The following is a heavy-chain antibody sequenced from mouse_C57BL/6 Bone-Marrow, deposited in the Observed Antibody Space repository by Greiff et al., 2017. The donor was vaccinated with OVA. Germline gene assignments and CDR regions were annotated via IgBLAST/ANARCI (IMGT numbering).Heavy chain of an antibody. CDR2: IWGDGST. V-gene: IGHV2-6*01. J-gene: IGHJ3*01. CDR3: ASGGTTVVAPGGFAY. CDR1: GFSLTSYG. Sequence: VMLVESGPGLVAPSQSLSITCTVSGFSLTSYGVDWVRQSPGKGLEWLGVIWGDGSTNYNSALKSRLSISKDNSKSQVFLKMNRLQTDDTAMYYCASGGTTVVAPGGFAYWGQGTLVTVSA. D-gene: IGHD1-1*01.